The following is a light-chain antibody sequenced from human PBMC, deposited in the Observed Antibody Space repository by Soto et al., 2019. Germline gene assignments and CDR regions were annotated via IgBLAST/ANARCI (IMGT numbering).Light chain of an antibody. CDR2: FDS. CDR3: QLWDVGSDHYV. Sequence: SYELTQSPSVSLAPGETARISCEGNNIGDKLVHWYQQRPGQAPVLVIYFDSELPSGIPERFSGSNSGNTATLIITRVEAGDEADYYCQLWDVGSDHYVFGSGTKLTVL. CDR1: NIGDKL. V-gene: IGLV3-21*04. J-gene: IGLJ1*01.